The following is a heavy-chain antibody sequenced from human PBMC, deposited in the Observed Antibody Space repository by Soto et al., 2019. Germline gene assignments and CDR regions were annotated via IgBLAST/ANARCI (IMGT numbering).Heavy chain of an antibody. Sequence: PSETLSLTCTVSGGSISSGGYYWSWIRQHPGKGLEWIGYIYYSGSTYYNPSLKSRVTISVDTSKNQFSLKLSSVTAADTAVYYCARDTIRYYGMDVWGQGTTVTVSS. CDR3: ARDTIRYYGMDV. CDR1: GGSISSGGYY. J-gene: IGHJ6*02. CDR2: IYYSGST. D-gene: IGHD2-2*01. V-gene: IGHV4-31*03.